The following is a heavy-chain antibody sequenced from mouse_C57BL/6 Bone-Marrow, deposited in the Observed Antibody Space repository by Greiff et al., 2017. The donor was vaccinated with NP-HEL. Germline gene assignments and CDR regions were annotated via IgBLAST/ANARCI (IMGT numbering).Heavy chain of an antibody. CDR3: ARRDYGSSYGFGC. V-gene: IGHV1-19*01. D-gene: IGHD1-1*01. J-gene: IGHJ2*01. CDR2: INPYNGGT. Sequence: VQLKQSGPVLVKPGASVKMSCKASGYTFTDYYMNWVKQSHGKSLEWIGVINPYNGGTSYNQKFKGKATLTVDKSSSTAYMELNSLTSEDSAVYYCARRDYGSSYGFGCWGKGTTLTVSS. CDR1: GYTFTDYY.